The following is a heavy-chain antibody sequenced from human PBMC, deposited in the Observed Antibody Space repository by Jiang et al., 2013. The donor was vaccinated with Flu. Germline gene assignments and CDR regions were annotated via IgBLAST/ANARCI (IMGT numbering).Heavy chain of an antibody. CDR2: ISYDGSNK. J-gene: IGHJ6*02. Sequence: VVQPGRSLRLSCAASGFTFSSYAMHWVRQAPGKGLEWVAVISYDGSNKYYADSVKGRFTISRDNSKNTLYLQMNSLRAEDTAVYYCARDPRFGEFHRGYYYYYGMGVWGQGTTVTVSS. D-gene: IGHD3-10*01. CDR3: ARDPRFGEFHRGYYYYYGMGV. V-gene: IGHV3-30-3*01. CDR1: GFTFSSYA.